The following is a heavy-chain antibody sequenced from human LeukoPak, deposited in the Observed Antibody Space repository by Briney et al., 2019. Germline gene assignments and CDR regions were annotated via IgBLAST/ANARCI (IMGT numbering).Heavy chain of an antibody. CDR2: ISYDGSNK. CDR1: GFTLSTYG. CDR3: AKDLMTYYYGSGLVP. J-gene: IGHJ5*02. Sequence: PGGSLRLSCAASGFTLSTYGMHWVRQAPGKGLEWVAVISYDGSNKYYADSVKGRFTISRDNSKNTLYLQMNSLRAEDTAVYYCAKDLMTYYYGSGLVPWGQGTLVTVSS. D-gene: IGHD3-10*01. V-gene: IGHV3-30*18.